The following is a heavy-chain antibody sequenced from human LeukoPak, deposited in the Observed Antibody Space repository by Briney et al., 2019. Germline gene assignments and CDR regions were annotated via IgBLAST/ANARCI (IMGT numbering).Heavy chain of an antibody. CDR3: AKGGDGYNHAFDI. CDR1: GFTFDDYA. V-gene: IGHV3-9*01. Sequence: PGGSLRLSCAASGFTFDDYAMHWVQQAPGKGLEWVSGISWNSGSIGYADSVKGRFTISRDNAKNSLYLQMNSLRAEDTALYYCAKGGDGYNHAFDIWGQGTMVTVSS. D-gene: IGHD5-24*01. J-gene: IGHJ3*02. CDR2: ISWNSGSI.